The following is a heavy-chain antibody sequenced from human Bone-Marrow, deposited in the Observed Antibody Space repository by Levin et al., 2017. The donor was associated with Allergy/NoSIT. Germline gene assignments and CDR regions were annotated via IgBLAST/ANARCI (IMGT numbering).Heavy chain of an antibody. D-gene: IGHD3/OR15-3a*01. V-gene: IGHV3-74*01. J-gene: IGHJ3*01. Sequence: GGSLRLSCKASGFALTSVWMHWVRQVPGKGLVWVSRISENGRTINYADFVRGRFTISRDDAKNRLYLQMNSLTDEDTALYCCATVGTSKAFAFDVWGQGTMVTV. CDR1: GFALTSVW. CDR2: ISENGRTI. CDR3: ATVGTSKAFAFDV.